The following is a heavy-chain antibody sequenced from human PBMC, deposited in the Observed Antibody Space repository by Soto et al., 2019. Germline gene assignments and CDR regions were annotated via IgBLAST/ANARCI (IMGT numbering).Heavy chain of an antibody. Sequence: ASVKVSCKASGYTFTGYYMHWVRQAPGQGLEWMGWINPNSGGTNYAQKFQGWVTMTRDTSISTAYMELSRLRSDDTAVYYCARGDCSSTSCYRGYPFDPWGQGTRVTVPQ. D-gene: IGHD2-2*01. CDR1: GYTFTGYY. CDR2: INPNSGGT. J-gene: IGHJ5*02. CDR3: ARGDCSSTSCYRGYPFDP. V-gene: IGHV1-2*04.